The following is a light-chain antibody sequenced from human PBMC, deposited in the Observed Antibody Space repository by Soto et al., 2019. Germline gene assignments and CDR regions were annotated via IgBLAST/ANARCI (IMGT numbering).Light chain of an antibody. CDR2: YVS. CDR1: SGDIGGYDF. V-gene: IGLV2-14*03. J-gene: IGLJ1*01. CDR3: SSHTGTSTR. Sequence: QSALAQPASVSGSPGQSITISCTGSSGDIGGYDFVSWFHHHPGKAPKLMLYYVSNRPSGVSSRFSGSKSGNTASLTISGLQAEDEADYYGSSHTGTSTRFGTGTKLTVL.